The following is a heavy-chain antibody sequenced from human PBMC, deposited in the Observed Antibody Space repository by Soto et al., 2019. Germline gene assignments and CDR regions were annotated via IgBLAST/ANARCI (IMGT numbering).Heavy chain of an antibody. CDR3: AGGGDTTKVDF. CDR2: MYNSGST. V-gene: IGHV4-31*03. D-gene: IGHD3-16*01. CDR1: GGSLSSAGYR. Sequence: QVQLQESGPGLVKPSQTLSLTCSVSGGSLSSAGYRWSWIRQHPGEGLEWIGFMYNSGSTSYNPSLKSRVSISVDMSTNQFSLELRSVTAADTAVYYCAGGGDTTKVDFWGQGTLVTVSS. J-gene: IGHJ4*02.